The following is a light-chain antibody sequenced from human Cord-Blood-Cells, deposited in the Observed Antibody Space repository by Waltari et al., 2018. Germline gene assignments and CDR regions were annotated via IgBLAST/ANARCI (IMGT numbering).Light chain of an antibody. V-gene: IGKV1-39*01. CDR1: QSISSY. J-gene: IGKJ4*01. CDR3: QQYNNWPRLT. CDR2: AAS. Sequence: DIQMTQSPSSLSASVGDRVTITCRASQSISSYLNWYQQKPGKAPKLPIYAASSLQSGVPSRFSGSGSGTEFTLTISSLQSEDFAVYYCQQYNNWPRLTFGGGTKVEIK.